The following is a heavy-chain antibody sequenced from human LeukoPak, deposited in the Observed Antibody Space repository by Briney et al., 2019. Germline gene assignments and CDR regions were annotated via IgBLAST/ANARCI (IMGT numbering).Heavy chain of an antibody. V-gene: IGHV3-7*03. Sequence: GGSLRLSCAASGFTFSSYWMSWVRQAPGKGLEWVANIKQDGSEKYYVDSVKGRFTISRDNAKNSLYLQMNSLRVEDTAVYHCTRDHITSWQIDFWGQGTMVTVSS. D-gene: IGHD2-2*01. J-gene: IGHJ4*02. CDR1: GFTFSSYW. CDR2: IKQDGSEK. CDR3: TRDHITSWQIDF.